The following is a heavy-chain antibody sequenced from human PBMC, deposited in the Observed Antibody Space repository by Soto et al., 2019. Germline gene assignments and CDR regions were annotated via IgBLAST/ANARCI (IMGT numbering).Heavy chain of an antibody. J-gene: IGHJ4*02. CDR1: GFSLSTSGMC. Sequence: SGPTLVNPTQTLTLTCTFSGFSLSTSGMCVSWIRQPPGKALEWLALIDWDDDKYFSTSLKTRLTISKDTSKNQVVLTMTNMDPVDTATYYCARTRFNYDSSGYYYVSYYFDYWCQGTLVTVSS. CDR3: ARTRFNYDSSGYYYVSYYFDY. CDR2: IDWDDDK. V-gene: IGHV2-70*01. D-gene: IGHD3-22*01.